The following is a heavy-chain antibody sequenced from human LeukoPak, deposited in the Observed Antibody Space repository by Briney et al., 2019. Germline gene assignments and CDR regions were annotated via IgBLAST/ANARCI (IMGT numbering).Heavy chain of an antibody. CDR3: ARDYNPNYYDNSGYHKGFDP. CDR2: IIPIIGTA. Sequence: ASVKVSCKASGGTFSSYAISWVRQAPGQGLEWMGGIIPIIGTANYAQKFQGRVTITTDESTSTAYMELSSLRSEDTAVYYCARDYNPNYYDNSGYHKGFDPWGQGTLVTVSS. CDR1: GGTFSSYA. V-gene: IGHV1-69*05. J-gene: IGHJ5*02. D-gene: IGHD3-22*01.